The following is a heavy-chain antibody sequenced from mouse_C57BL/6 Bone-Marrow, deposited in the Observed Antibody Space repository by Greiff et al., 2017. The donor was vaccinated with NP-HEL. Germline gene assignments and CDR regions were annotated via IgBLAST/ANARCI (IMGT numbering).Heavy chain of an antibody. D-gene: IGHD2-10*02. CDR3: TTGYGWYFDV. CDR2: IDPENGDT. V-gene: IGHV14-4*01. CDR1: GFNIKDDY. Sequence: EVQLQQSGAELVRPGASVKLSCTASGFNIKDDYMHWVKQRPEQGLEWIGWIDPENGDTEYASKFQGQAAISADNSSNTAYLQLCSLTSEDTAVYYGTTGYGWYFDVWGTGTAVTVSS. J-gene: IGHJ1*03.